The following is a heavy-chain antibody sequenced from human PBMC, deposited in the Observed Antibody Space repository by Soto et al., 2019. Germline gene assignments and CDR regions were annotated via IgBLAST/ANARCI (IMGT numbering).Heavy chain of an antibody. J-gene: IGHJ5*02. Sequence: ETLSLTCTVSGGSISSSSYYWVWIRQPPGKGLEWIGSIYYSGTTYYNPSLKSRVTISVDTSKNQFSLKLRSVTAADTAVYYCARQSPDYLGSVGWFDPWGQGTLVTVSS. D-gene: IGHD1-26*01. CDR2: IYYSGTT. CDR1: GGSISSSSYY. V-gene: IGHV4-39*01. CDR3: ARQSPDYLGSVGWFDP.